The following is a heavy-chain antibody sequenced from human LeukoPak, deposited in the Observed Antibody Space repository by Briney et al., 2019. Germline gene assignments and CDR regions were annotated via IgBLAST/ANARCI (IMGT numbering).Heavy chain of an antibody. Sequence: PSETLSLTCTVSGGSISNSSYYWGWIRQPPGKGLEWIGSIYYSGSTYYNPSLKSRVTISVDTSKNQFSLKLSSVTAADTAVYYCATESFDYMDVWGKGTTVTVSS. CDR2: IYYSGST. J-gene: IGHJ6*03. V-gene: IGHV4-39*02. CDR3: ATESFDYMDV. CDR1: GGSISNSSYY.